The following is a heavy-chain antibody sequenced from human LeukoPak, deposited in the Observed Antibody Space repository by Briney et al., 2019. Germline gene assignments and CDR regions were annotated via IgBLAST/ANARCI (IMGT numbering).Heavy chain of an antibody. D-gene: IGHD4-17*01. CDR3: ARDANDYGDYGAFDI. Sequence: ASVKVSCKASGYTFTGYYMHWVRQAPGPGLEWMGLINPNSGGTNYAQKFQGRVTMTRDTSISTAYMELSRLRSDDTAVYYCARDANDYGDYGAFDIWGQGTMVTVSS. CDR2: INPNSGGT. V-gene: IGHV1-2*02. J-gene: IGHJ3*02. CDR1: GYTFTGYY.